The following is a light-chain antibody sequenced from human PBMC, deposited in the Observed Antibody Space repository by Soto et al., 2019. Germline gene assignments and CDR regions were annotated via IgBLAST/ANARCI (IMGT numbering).Light chain of an antibody. J-gene: IGKJ5*01. CDR2: AAS. CDR1: QSISSY. Sequence: DIQMTQSPSSLSASVGDRVTITCRASQSISSYVNWYQQKPGKAPKLLIYAASSLQSGVPSRFSGSGSGTDFTLIISSLQPEDFATYYCQQSYSTPRPFGQGTRLESK. V-gene: IGKV1-39*01. CDR3: QQSYSTPRP.